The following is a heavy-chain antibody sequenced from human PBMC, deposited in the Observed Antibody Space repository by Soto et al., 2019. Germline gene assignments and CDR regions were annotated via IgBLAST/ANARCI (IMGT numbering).Heavy chain of an antibody. Sequence: GGSLRLSCVASGFSFSNYWMSWVRQAPGKGLEWAADIKQDGTETYYVDSVGGRFTISRDNSKNTLYLQMNSLRAEDTAVYYCVKGFQRFIVATIFDYWGQGSLVTVFS. V-gene: IGHV3-7*03. D-gene: IGHD5-12*01. CDR2: IKQDGTET. CDR1: GFSFSNYW. CDR3: VKGFQRFIVATIFDY. J-gene: IGHJ4*02.